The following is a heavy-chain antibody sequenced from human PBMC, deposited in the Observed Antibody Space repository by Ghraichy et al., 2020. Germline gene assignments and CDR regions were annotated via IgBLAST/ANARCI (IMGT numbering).Heavy chain of an antibody. D-gene: IGHD3-10*01. J-gene: IGHJ4*02. CDR3: ARVSGSYFLPPQFDY. CDR2: IYYSGST. CDR1: GGSISSYY. V-gene: IGHV4-59*01. Sequence: SETLSLTCTVSGGSISSYYWSWIRQPPGKGLEWIGSIYYSGSTNYNPSLKSRVTISVDTSKNQFSLKLSSVTAADTAVYYCARVSGSYFLPPQFDYWGQGTLVTVSS.